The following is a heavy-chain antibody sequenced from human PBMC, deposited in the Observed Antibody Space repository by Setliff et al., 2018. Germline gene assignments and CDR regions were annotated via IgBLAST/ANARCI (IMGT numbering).Heavy chain of an antibody. J-gene: IGHJ3*01. CDR2: MYYSGST. CDR3: ARDPHYDPTYSLPGHAFDF. V-gene: IGHV4-39*07. D-gene: IGHD3-22*01. Sequence: SETLSLTCSVSGGSISSGSYYWGWIRQSPGKGLEWIGSMYYSGSTYYNPSLKGRVTLSVDTTKNQFSLKLTSATAADTAVYYCARDPHYDPTYSLPGHAFDFWGQGIMVT. CDR1: GGSISSGSYY.